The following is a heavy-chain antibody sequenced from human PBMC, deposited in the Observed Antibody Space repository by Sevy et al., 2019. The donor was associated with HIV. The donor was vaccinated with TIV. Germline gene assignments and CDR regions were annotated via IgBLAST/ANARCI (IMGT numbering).Heavy chain of an antibody. Sequence: ASVKVSCKASGYTFTSYGISWVRQAPGQGLEWMGWISAYNGNTNYAQKLQDRVTMTTDTSTSTAYMELRSLRSDDTAVYYCARDQVIVVVVAATQVYYGMDVWRQGTTVTVSS. CDR1: GYTFTSYG. V-gene: IGHV1-18*04. D-gene: IGHD2-15*01. J-gene: IGHJ6*02. CDR3: ARDQVIVVVVAATQVYYGMDV. CDR2: ISAYNGNT.